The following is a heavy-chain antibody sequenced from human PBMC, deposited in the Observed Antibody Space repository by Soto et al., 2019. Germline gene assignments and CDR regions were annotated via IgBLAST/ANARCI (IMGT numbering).Heavy chain of an antibody. Sequence: VQLVQSGAEVKKPGASVRVSCTTSGYSLTGYYLHWVRQAPGQGLEWMGRINPKSGDTDYAQKFQGWVTMTTDTSINTAYMDLTRLTSNDTAIYYCARGGTIRQTTFGLVIVGRFDPWGQGTLVTVSS. V-gene: IGHV1-2*04. D-gene: IGHD3-3*01. CDR1: GYSLTGYY. CDR3: ARGGTIRQTTFGLVIVGRFDP. CDR2: INPKSGDT. J-gene: IGHJ5*02.